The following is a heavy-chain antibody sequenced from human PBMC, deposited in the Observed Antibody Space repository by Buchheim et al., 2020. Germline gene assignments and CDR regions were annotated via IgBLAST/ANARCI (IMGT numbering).Heavy chain of an antibody. CDR1: GFTFSSYG. V-gene: IGHV3-33*01. J-gene: IGHJ6*03. D-gene: IGHD4-17*01. CDR2: IWYDGSNK. Sequence: QVQLVESGGGVVQPGRSLRLSCAASGFTFSSYGMHWVRQAPGKGLEWVAVIWYDGSNKYYADSVKGRFTISRDNSKNTLYLQMNSLRAEDTAVYYCARGVTVTTLPSHYYYYMDVWGKGTT. CDR3: ARGVTVTTLPSHYYYYMDV.